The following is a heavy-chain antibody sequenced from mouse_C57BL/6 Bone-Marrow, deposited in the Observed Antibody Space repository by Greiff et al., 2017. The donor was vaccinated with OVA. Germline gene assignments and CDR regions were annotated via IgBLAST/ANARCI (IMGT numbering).Heavy chain of an antibody. CDR1: GYTFTSYW. CDR3: ASWTGTRYFDY. Sequence: VQLQQPGAELVKPGASVKLSCKASGYTFTSYWMQWVKQRPGQGLEWIGEIDPSDSYTNYNQKFKGKATLTVDTYSSTAYMQLSSLTSEDSAVXYCASWTGTRYFDYWGQGTTLTVSS. J-gene: IGHJ2*01. CDR2: IDPSDSYT. V-gene: IGHV1-50*01. D-gene: IGHD4-1*01.